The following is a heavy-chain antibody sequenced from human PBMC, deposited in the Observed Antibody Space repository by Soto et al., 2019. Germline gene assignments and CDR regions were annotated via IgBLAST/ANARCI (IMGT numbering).Heavy chain of an antibody. D-gene: IGHD3-22*01. Sequence: PGGSLRLSCAASGFTFSSYWMHWVRRAPGKGLVWVSRINSDGSSTSYADSVKGRFTISRDNAKNTLYLQMNSLRAEDTAVYYCARANYYDSSGFLDYWGQGTLVTVSS. CDR3: ARANYYDSSGFLDY. CDR2: INSDGSST. J-gene: IGHJ4*02. V-gene: IGHV3-74*01. CDR1: GFTFSSYW.